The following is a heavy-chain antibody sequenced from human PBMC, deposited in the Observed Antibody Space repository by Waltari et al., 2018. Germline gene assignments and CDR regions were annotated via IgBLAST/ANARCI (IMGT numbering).Heavy chain of an antibody. V-gene: IGHV4-30-2*01. CDR2: ICHSGST. J-gene: IGHJ4*02. CDR1: GGSLSSGGYS. D-gene: IGHD2-2*03. CDR3: ARVDNGALDY. Sequence: QLQLQESGSGLVKPSQTLSLTCAVSGGSLSSGGYSWSWIRQPPGKGLGWIGYICHSGSTYFNPFLKSRVTISVDRSKNQFSLKLSSVTAADTAVYYCARVDNGALDYWGQGTLVTVSS.